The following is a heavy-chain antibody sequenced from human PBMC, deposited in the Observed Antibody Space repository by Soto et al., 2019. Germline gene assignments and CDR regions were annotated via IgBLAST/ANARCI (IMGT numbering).Heavy chain of an antibody. CDR2: IYYSGST. D-gene: IGHD6-13*01. J-gene: IGHJ4*02. V-gene: IGHV4-39*01. CDR3: ARIAADGTIWYFDY. Sequence: PSETLSLTCTVSCGSISSSSYYWGGIRQPPGKGLEWIGSIYYSGSTYYNPSLKSRVTISVDTSKNQFSLKLSSVTAADAAVYYCARIAADGTIWYFDYWGQGTLVIVSS. CDR1: CGSISSSSYY.